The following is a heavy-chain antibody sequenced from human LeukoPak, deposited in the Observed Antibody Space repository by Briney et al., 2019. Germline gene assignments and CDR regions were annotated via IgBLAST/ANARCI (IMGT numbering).Heavy chain of an antibody. CDR2: IYYSGST. D-gene: IGHD1-26*01. V-gene: IGHV4-30-4*01. J-gene: IGHJ5*02. CDR1: GGSISSGEFY. CDR3: ARGRGWSTGCWFDP. Sequence: PSETLSLTCTVSGGSISSGEFYWSWIRQPPGKGLEWIGYIYYSGSTYCSPSLKSRVAISVDTSKNQFSLKLSSVTAADTAIYYCARGRGWSTGCWFDPWGQGTLVTVSS.